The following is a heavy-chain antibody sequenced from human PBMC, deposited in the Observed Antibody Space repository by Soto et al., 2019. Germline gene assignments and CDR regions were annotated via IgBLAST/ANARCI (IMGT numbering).Heavy chain of an antibody. Sequence: GASVKVSCKASGGTFSSYAISWVRQAPGQGLEWMGGITPIFGTANYAQKFQGRVTITADESTSTAYMELSSLRSEDTAVYYCARAGVVVPAAMSGYYYYGMDVWGQGTTVTVSS. D-gene: IGHD2-2*01. V-gene: IGHV1-69*13. CDR2: ITPIFGTA. CDR1: GGTFSSYA. J-gene: IGHJ6*02. CDR3: ARAGVVVPAAMSGYYYYGMDV.